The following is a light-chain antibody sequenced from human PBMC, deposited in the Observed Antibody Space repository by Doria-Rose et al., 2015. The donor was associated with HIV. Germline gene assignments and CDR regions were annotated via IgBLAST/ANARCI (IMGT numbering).Light chain of an antibody. V-gene: IGKV3-20*01. CDR3: HQYGTSWT. J-gene: IGKJ1*01. Sequence: TQSPGTLSLSPGERATLSCRASQSFSSTYLAWYQQKPGQASSLLIYDGSSSATGIPDRFSASWSGTDFTLTINRLEPEYFALYYCHQYGTSWTFGQGTKVEI. CDR2: DGS. CDR1: QSFSSTY.